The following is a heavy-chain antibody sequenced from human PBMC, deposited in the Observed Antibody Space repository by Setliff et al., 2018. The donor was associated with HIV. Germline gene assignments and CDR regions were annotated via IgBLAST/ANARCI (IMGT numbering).Heavy chain of an antibody. CDR2: ISDSVSA. V-gene: IGHV4-59*08. J-gene: IGHJ4*02. D-gene: IGHD2-2*01. CDR1: GGSIDFYY. Sequence: SETLSLTCTVSGGSIDFYYWSWIRQPPGKGLEWIGYISDSVSAAYNPSLRSRVTMSVDTSKSQFSLKMSSVTAADTAVYYCARRSTSTGIDYWGQGTLVTVSS. CDR3: ARRSTSTGIDY.